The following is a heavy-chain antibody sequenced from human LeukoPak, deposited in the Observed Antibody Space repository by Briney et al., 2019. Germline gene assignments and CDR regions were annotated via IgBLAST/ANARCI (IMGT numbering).Heavy chain of an antibody. CDR2: ISYDGSIE. J-gene: IGHJ4*02. CDR1: GFTFSSYG. V-gene: IGHV3-30*18. Sequence: RAGGSLRLSCAASGFTFSSYGMHWVRQAPGKGLEWVAVISYDGSIEYYADSVKGRFTISRDNSKNTLYLQMNSLRAEDTAVYYCAKDPKDGSGSFPGYWGQGTLVTVSS. CDR3: AKDPKDGSGSFPGY. D-gene: IGHD3-10*01.